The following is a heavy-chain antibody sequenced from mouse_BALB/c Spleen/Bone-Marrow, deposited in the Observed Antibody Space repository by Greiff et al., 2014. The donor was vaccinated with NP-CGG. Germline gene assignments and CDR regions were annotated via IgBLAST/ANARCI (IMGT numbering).Heavy chain of an antibody. Sequence: EVQLQQSGAELVKPGASVKLSCTASGFNIKDAYMHWMKQRPEQGLEWIGRIAPGNGNTQYDPKFQGKATITADTSSNTAYLHLISLTSEDTAGYYCGRAPGEANYWGQGTLVTVSA. CDR1: GFNIKDAY. CDR2: IAPGNGNT. J-gene: IGHJ3*01. V-gene: IGHV14-3*02. CDR3: GRAPGEANY.